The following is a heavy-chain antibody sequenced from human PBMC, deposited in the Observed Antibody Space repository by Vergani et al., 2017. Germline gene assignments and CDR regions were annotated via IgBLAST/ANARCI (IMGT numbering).Heavy chain of an antibody. CDR3: ARSRIYYGAGSPDY. Sequence: QVQLQESGPGLVKPSQTLSLTCTVSGGSISSGSYYWSWIRHPAGQGLEWMGYVSFRGDTLYDPSVKGRMTIALNSSSNQFSLYLTSVTAADTAVYYCARSRIYYGAGSPDYWGQGTLVTVSS. J-gene: IGHJ4*02. V-gene: IGHV4-61*10. CDR2: VSFRGDT. CDR1: GGSISSGSYY. D-gene: IGHD3-10*01.